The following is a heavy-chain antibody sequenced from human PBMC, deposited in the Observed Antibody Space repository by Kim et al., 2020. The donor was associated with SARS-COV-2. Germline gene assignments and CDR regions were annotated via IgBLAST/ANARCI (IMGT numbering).Heavy chain of an antibody. D-gene: IGHD2-8*02. V-gene: IGHV3-23*01. CDR3: AKVRARLLGYYYYGMDV. CDR2: ISGSGGST. J-gene: IGHJ6*02. Sequence: GGSLRLSCAASGFTFSSYAMSWVRQAPWKGLEWVSAISGSGGSTYYADSVKGQFTISRDNSKNTLYLQMNRLRAEDTAVYYCAKVRARLLGYYYYGMDVWGRGTTVTVSS. CDR1: GFTFSSYA.